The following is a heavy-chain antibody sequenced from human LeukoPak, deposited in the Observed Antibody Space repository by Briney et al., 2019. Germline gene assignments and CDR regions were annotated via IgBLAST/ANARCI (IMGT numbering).Heavy chain of an antibody. V-gene: IGHV4-4*07. CDR3: ARGEDILTGYSNWFDP. CDR2: IYTSGST. CDR1: GGSISSYY. Sequence: PSETLSLTCTVSGGSISSYYWSWLRQPAGKGLEWIGRIYTSGSTNYNPSLKSRVTMSVDTSKNQFSLKLSSVTAADTAVYYCARGEDILTGYSNWFDPWGQGTLVTVSS. D-gene: IGHD3-9*01. J-gene: IGHJ5*02.